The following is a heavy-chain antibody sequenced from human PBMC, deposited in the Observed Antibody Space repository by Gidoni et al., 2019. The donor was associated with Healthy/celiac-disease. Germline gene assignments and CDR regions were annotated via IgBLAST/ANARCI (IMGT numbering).Heavy chain of an antibody. Sequence: EVQLVQSGAEVKKPGESPKISCKGPGYSFTSYWIAWLRQMPGKGLEWLGIISAGDSDTRYSPSGQGQVTISADKSISTAYLQWSSLEASDTAIYYCARRYYDGFDIWGQGTMITVSS. CDR1: GYSFTSYW. J-gene: IGHJ3*02. V-gene: IGHV5-51*03. CDR2: ISAGDSDT. CDR3: ARRYYDGFDI. D-gene: IGHD1-26*01.